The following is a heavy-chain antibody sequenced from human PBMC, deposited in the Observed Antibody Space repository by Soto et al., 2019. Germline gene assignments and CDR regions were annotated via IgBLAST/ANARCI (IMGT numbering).Heavy chain of an antibody. CDR3: ARDGYCTNGVCYYLDY. CDR2: ISYDGSNK. Sequence: GGSLRLSXAASGFTFSSYAMHWVRQAPGKGLEWVAVISYDGSNKYYADSVKGRFTISRDNSKNTLYLQMNSLRTEDTAVYYCARDGYCTNGVCYYLDYWGQGTLVTVSS. V-gene: IGHV3-30-3*01. J-gene: IGHJ4*02. D-gene: IGHD2-8*01. CDR1: GFTFSSYA.